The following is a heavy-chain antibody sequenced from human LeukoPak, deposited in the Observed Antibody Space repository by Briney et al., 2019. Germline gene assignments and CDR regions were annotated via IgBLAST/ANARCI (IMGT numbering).Heavy chain of an antibody. V-gene: IGHV3-48*01. CDR2: IDSGSDDI. CDR3: ARGYCTDGVCSVYYYYYMDV. Sequence: GGSLRLSCAASGFTFSLYAMNWVRQAPGKGLEWVSYIDSGSDDIHYADSVRGRFTISRDNAKNTLYLQMNSLRAEDTAVYYCARGYCTDGVCSVYYYYYMDVWGKGTTVTVSS. D-gene: IGHD2-8*01. CDR1: GFTFSLYA. J-gene: IGHJ6*03.